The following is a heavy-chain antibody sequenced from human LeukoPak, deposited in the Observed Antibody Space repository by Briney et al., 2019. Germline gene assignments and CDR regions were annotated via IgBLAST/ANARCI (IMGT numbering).Heavy chain of an antibody. CDR3: ARDGVAGGFDY. D-gene: IGHD6-19*01. V-gene: IGHV4-61*08. CDR2: IHYSGST. CDR1: GGSISSGGYY. J-gene: IGHJ4*02. Sequence: SQTLSLTCTVSGGSISSGGYYWSWIRQAPGKGLEWIGYIHYSGSTNHNSSLKSRVTISVDTSKNQYSLKLSSVTAADTAVYYCARDGVAGGFDYWGQGTLVTVSS.